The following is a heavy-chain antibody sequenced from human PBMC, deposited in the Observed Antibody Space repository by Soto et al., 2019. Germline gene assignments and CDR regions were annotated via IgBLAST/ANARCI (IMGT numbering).Heavy chain of an antibody. J-gene: IGHJ3*02. CDR2: ISADGSST. V-gene: IGHV3-74*01. Sequence: EVQLVESGGGLVQPGGSLRLSCVASGFSFSSNWMHWVRHAPGKGPVWVSRISADGSSTHYADLVKGRFTISRDNAKNTLYLQMNSLRVEDAAVYYYARFDIAAPPPIWGQGTMVTVSS. CDR1: GFSFSSNW. CDR3: ARFDIAAPPPI. D-gene: IGHD6-13*01.